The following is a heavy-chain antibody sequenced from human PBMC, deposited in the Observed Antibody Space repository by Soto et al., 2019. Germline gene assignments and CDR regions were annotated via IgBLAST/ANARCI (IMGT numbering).Heavy chain of an antibody. CDR2: ISGSGATT. V-gene: IGHV3-23*01. J-gene: IGHJ3*02. CDR1: GITFSSYA. CDR3: AKGGGRNYYDMSGPPHTAFAI. Sequence: GGSLRLSCAASGITFSSYAMSWVRQGPGKGPEWVSGISGSGATTYNADSVKGRFTISRDNSKNTLYLQMNSLRAEDTAVYYCAKGGGRNYYDMSGPPHTAFAIWGQGTMVTVSS. D-gene: IGHD3-22*01.